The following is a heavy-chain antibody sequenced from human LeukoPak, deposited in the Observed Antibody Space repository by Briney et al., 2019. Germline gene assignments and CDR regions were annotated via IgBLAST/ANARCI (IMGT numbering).Heavy chain of an antibody. J-gene: IGHJ4*02. CDR3: ARFVHLFEDYFDY. D-gene: IGHD2-21*01. V-gene: IGHV4-59*10. CDR1: GGSFSSYY. Sequence: SETLSLTCAVYGGSFSSYYWSWIRQPAGKGLEWIGRIYTSGSTNYNPSLKSRVTMSVDTSKNQFSLKLSSVTAADTAVYYCARFVHLFEDYFDYWGQGTLVTVSS. CDR2: IYTSGST.